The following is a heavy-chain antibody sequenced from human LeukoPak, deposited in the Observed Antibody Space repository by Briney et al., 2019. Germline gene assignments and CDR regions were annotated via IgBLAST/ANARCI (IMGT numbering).Heavy chain of an antibody. Sequence: GGSLRLSCAASGFTFSDYYMSWIRQAPGKGLEWVSYISSSGSTIYYADSVKGRFTISRDNAKKSLYLQMNSLRAEDTAVYYCARLAAEVVYYGVDVWGQGTTVTVSS. CDR3: ARLAAEVVYYGVDV. D-gene: IGHD2-15*01. V-gene: IGHV3-11*01. J-gene: IGHJ6*02. CDR2: ISSSGSTI. CDR1: GFTFSDYY.